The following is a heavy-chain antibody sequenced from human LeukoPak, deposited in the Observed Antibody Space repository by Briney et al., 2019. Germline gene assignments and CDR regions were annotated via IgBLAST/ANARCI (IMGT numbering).Heavy chain of an antibody. CDR1: GGSISSYY. D-gene: IGHD4/OR15-4a*01. CDR2: IYYSGSS. V-gene: IGHV4-59*01. CDR3: ARTDLTGFDY. Sequence: SETLSLTCTVSGGSISSYYWSWIRQPPGKGLEWIGYIYYSGSSNYNPSLKSRVTISVDTSKNQFSLKLSSVTAADTAVYYCARTDLTGFDYWGQGTLVTVSS. J-gene: IGHJ4*02.